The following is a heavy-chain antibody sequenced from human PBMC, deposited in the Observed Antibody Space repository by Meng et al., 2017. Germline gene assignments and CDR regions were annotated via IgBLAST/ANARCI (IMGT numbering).Heavy chain of an antibody. Sequence: LQVAGPGRFEPSETLSPTCAVYRWSFSGYYWSWIRQPPGKGLEWIGEINHSGSTNHNPSLKSRVPISVDTSKNQFSLKLRSVTAADTAVYYCARRGIAARPFYYWGQGTLVTVSS. CDR2: INHSGST. D-gene: IGHD6-6*01. J-gene: IGHJ4*02. CDR1: RWSFSGYY. V-gene: IGHV4-34*01. CDR3: ARRGIAARPFYY.